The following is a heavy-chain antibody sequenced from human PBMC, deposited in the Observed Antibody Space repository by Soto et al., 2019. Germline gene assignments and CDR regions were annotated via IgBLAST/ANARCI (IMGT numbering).Heavy chain of an antibody. CDR1: GGTFSSYT. V-gene: IGHV1-69*02. J-gene: IGHJ3*02. CDR3: ARVGMSRRFLEWLNDAFDI. D-gene: IGHD3-3*01. Sequence: EASVKVSCKASGGTFSSYTISWVRQAPGQGLEWMGRIIPILGIANYAQKFQGRVTITADKSTSTAYMELSSLRSEDTAVYYCARVGMSRRFLEWLNDAFDIWGQGTMVTVSS. CDR2: IIPILGIA.